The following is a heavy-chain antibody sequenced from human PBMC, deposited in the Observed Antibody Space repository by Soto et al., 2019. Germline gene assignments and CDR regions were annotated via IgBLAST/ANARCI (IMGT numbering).Heavy chain of an antibody. D-gene: IGHD1-7*01. Sequence: ASVKVSCKASGYTFTNYGISWVRQAPGQGLHWMGWISAHNGNTNYAHNLQGRVTMTIDTSTSTAYMELTSLRFDDTAIYYGARDWQLRPCGQGTLVTV. CDR2: ISAHNGNT. CDR1: GYTFTNYG. CDR3: ARDWQLRP. V-gene: IGHV1-18*01. J-gene: IGHJ5*02.